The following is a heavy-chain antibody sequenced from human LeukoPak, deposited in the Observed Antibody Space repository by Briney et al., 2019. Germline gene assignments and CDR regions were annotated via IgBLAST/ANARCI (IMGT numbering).Heavy chain of an antibody. Sequence: SGGSLRLSCAASGFTFSSYSMNWVRQAPGKGLEWVSSISSSSSYIYYADSVKGRFTISRDNAKNSLYLQMNSLRAEDTAVYYCARGGQWSYFETPYYFDYWGQGTLVTVSS. CDR1: GFTFSSYS. CDR2: ISSSSSYI. V-gene: IGHV3-21*01. D-gene: IGHD1-26*01. CDR3: ARGGQWSYFETPYYFDY. J-gene: IGHJ4*02.